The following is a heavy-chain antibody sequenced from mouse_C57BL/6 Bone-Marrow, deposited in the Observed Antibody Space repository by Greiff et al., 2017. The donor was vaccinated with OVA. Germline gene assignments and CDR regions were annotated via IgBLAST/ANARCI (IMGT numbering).Heavy chain of an antibody. CDR3: TSPNGAWFAY. Sequence: EVQVVESGEGLVKPGGSLKLSCAASGFTFSSYAMSWVRQTPEKRLEWVASISSGGDYTYYADTVKGRFTISRDNARNTLYLQMSSLKSEDTAMEYCTSPNGAWFAYWVQGTMVTVSA. V-gene: IGHV5-9-1*02. CDR2: ISSGGDYT. J-gene: IGHJ3*01. CDR1: GFTFSSYA.